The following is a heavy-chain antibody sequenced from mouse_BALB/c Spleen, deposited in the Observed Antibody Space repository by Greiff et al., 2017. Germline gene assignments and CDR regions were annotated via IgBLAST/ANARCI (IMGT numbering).Heavy chain of an antibody. V-gene: IGHV1-82*01. CDR2: IYPGDGDT. CDR3: ARFYYGSFDY. D-gene: IGHD1-1*01. Sequence: VQLQQSGPELVKPGASVKISCKASGYAFSSSWMNWVKQRPGQGLEWIGRIYPGDGDTNYNGKFKGKATLTADKSSSTAYMQLSSLTSVDSAVYFCARFYYGSFDYWGQGTTLTVSS. J-gene: IGHJ2*01. CDR1: GYAFSSSW.